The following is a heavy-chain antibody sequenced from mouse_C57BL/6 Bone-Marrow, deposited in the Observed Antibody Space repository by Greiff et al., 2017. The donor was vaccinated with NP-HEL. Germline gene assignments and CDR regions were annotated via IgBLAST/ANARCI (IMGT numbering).Heavy chain of an antibody. V-gene: IGHV5-6*01. Sequence: EVQRVESGGDLVKPGGSLKLSCAASGFTFSSYGMSWVRQTPDKRLEWVATISSGGSYTYYPDRVKGRFTISRDNAKNTLYLQMSSLKSEDTAMYYCASVYYYGSFDYWGQGTTLTVSS. CDR3: ASVYYYGSFDY. J-gene: IGHJ2*01. CDR2: ISSGGSYT. D-gene: IGHD1-1*01. CDR1: GFTFSSYG.